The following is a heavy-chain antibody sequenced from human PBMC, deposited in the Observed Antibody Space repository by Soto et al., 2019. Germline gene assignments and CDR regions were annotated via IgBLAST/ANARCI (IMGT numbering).Heavy chain of an antibody. J-gene: IGHJ4*02. V-gene: IGHV3-23*01. CDR1: GFIFVSYA. D-gene: IGHD3-3*01. CDR3: ARWSYLDY. Sequence: PVGSLRLSCAASGFIFVSYALSWVRQAPGKGLEWVSTISGSDGKTFYADSVKGRFSISRDTSQNTLYLQMNSLRADDTAIYYCARWSYLDYWGQGTRVTVSS. CDR2: ISGSDGKT.